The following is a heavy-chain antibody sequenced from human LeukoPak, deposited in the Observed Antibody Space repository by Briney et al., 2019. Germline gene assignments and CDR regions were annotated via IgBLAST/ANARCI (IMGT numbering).Heavy chain of an antibody. CDR3: ARDPGHDSSGYAFDI. V-gene: IGHV4-4*02. Sequence: KPSETLSLTCAVSGGSISSSNWWSWVRQPPGKGLEWIGKIYHSGSTNYNPSLKSRVTISVDKSKNQFSLKLSSVTAADTAVYYCARDPGHDSSGYAFDIWGQGTMVTVSS. J-gene: IGHJ3*02. CDR2: IYHSGST. D-gene: IGHD3-22*01. CDR1: GGSISSSNW.